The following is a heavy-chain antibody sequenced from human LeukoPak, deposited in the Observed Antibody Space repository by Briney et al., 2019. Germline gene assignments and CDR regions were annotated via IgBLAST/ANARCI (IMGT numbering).Heavy chain of an antibody. J-gene: IGHJ4*02. V-gene: IGHV4-59*01. CDR1: GGSISSYY. Sequence: PSETLSLTCAVYGGSISSYYWSWIRQPPGKGLEWIGYIYYSGSTNYNPSLKSRVTISVDTSKNQFSLKLSSVTAADTAVYYCARDVGYFDYWGQGTLVTVSS. CDR2: IYYSGST. CDR3: ARDVGYFDY. D-gene: IGHD2-15*01.